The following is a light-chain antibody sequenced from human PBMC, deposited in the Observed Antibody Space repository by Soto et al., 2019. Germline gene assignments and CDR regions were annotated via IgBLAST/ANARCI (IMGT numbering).Light chain of an antibody. Sequence: EIVFTKSPGTLSVSPGARATISGRASHTVSSNYLAWYQQKPGQAPRLLIYGASSRATGIPDRFSGIGSGTDFTLTISRLEPEEFAVYDCQQYGSSWTGGQGTKVDIK. V-gene: IGKV3-20*01. J-gene: IGKJ1*01. CDR1: HTVSSNY. CDR3: QQYGSSWT. CDR2: GAS.